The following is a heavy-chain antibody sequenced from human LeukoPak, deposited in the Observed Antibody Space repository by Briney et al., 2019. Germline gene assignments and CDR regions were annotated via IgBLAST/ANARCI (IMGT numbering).Heavy chain of an antibody. CDR1: GFTFSSYS. CDR3: ARFETCTSTTCDDTFDI. CDR2: ISSRGSSI. Sequence: GGSLRLSCAASGFTFSSYSLNWVRPAPGKGLEWVSSISSRGSSIYYADSVKGRFTISRDNAKNSLYLQMNSLRAEDTAVYYCARFETCTSTTCDDTFDIWGQGTMVTVSS. D-gene: IGHD2-2*01. J-gene: IGHJ3*02. V-gene: IGHV3-21*01.